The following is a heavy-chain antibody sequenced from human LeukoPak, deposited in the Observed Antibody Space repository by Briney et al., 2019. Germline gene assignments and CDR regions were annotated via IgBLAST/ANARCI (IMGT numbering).Heavy chain of an antibody. J-gene: IGHJ5*02. D-gene: IGHD6-19*01. Sequence: GGSLRLSCAASGFTFSNYAMSWVRQAPGKGLEWVSAISSGASTYYADSVKGRFTISRDNSKDTLYLQMNGLRAEDTAVYYCAKDRSSGWTNWFDPWGQGTLVTVSS. V-gene: IGHV3-23*01. CDR2: ISSGAST. CDR3: AKDRSSGWTNWFDP. CDR1: GFTFSNYA.